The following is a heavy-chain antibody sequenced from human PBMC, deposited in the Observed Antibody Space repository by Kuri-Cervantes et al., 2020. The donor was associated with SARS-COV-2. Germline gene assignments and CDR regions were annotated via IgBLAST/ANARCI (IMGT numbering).Heavy chain of an antibody. Sequence: GGSLRLSCAASGFTLSSYGMHWVRQAPGKGLEWVAFIRYDGSNKYYADSVKGRFTISRDNAKNSLYLQMNSLRAEDTAVYYCAREGALYYYDSSGGRSRGKSSEDAFDIWGQGTMVTVSS. CDR2: IRYDGSNK. V-gene: IGHV3-30*02. J-gene: IGHJ3*02. CDR1: GFTLSSYG. CDR3: AREGALYYYDSSGGRSRGKSSEDAFDI. D-gene: IGHD3-22*01.